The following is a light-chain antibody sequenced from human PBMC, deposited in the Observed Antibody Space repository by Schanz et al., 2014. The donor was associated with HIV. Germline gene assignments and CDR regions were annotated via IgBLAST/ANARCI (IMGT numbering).Light chain of an antibody. CDR3: SSYTTSSTRV. V-gene: IGLV2-14*03. Sequence: QSALTQPASVSGSLGQSITISCTGTSGDVGRYDYVSWYQQHPGQAPKLLIYDVTYRPSGISNRFSGSKSAYTASLTISGLQPEDEADYYCSSYTTSSTRVFGGGTKLTVL. CDR2: DVT. J-gene: IGLJ3*02. CDR1: SGDVGRYDY.